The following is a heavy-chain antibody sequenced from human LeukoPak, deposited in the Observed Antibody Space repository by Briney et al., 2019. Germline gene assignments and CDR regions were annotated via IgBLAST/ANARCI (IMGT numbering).Heavy chain of an antibody. J-gene: IGHJ4*02. Sequence: SETLSLTCTVSGGSISSYYWSWIRQPPGKGLEWIGEINHSGSTNYNPSRKSRVTISVDTSKNQFSLKLSSVTAADTAVYYCARGKGGAAAGTGEDYWGQGTLVTVSS. CDR2: INHSGST. CDR1: GGSISSYY. CDR3: ARGKGGAAAGTGEDY. V-gene: IGHV4-34*01. D-gene: IGHD6-13*01.